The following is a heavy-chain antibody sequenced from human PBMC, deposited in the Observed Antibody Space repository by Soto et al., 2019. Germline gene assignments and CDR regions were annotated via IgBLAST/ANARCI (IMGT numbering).Heavy chain of an antibody. CDR2: IYPGDSDT. D-gene: IGHD2-2*01. CDR1: GYSFTTYW. V-gene: IGHV5-51*01. CDR3: ARKDIASNSVDF. J-gene: IGHJ4*02. Sequence: PGESLKISCKASGYSFTTYWIGWVRQMPGKGLEWMGIIYPGDSDTRYSPSFQGQVTISADKSISTAYLQWSSLKASDSAMFYCARKDIASNSVDFGGQGTLVTVSS.